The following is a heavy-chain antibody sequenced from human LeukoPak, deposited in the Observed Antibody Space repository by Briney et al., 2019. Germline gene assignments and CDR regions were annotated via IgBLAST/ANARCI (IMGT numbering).Heavy chain of an antibody. CDR1: GFTFSTYD. Sequence: TGGSLRLSCTASGFTFSTYDMHWVRQATGKGLEWVSAIDTAGDTYYPGSVKGRFTISRVNSQKTLYLQMNSLRAEDAAVYYCARGAARMVEMGTMISFEYWGQGTLVTVSS. V-gene: IGHV3-13*01. D-gene: IGHD5-24*01. CDR2: IDTAGDT. CDR3: ARGAARMVEMGTMISFEY. J-gene: IGHJ4*02.